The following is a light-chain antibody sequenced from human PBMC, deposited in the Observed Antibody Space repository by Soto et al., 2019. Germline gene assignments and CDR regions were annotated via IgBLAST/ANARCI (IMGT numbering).Light chain of an antibody. CDR1: SSDVGGYNY. J-gene: IGLJ1*01. CDR3: SSYASSSTYV. V-gene: IGLV2-14*01. Sequence: QSALTQPASVSGSPGQSISISCTGTSSDVGGYNYVSWYQQHPGKAPKLMVYDVSNRPSGVSNRFSGSKSGKTASLTIYGFQATDEADYYCSSYASSSTYVFGTGTKVTVL. CDR2: DVS.